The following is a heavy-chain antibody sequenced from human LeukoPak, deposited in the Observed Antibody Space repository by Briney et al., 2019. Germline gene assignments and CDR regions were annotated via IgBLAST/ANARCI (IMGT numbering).Heavy chain of an antibody. Sequence: GGSLRLSCAASGFTFSRTAMSWVRQAPGKGLEWVATISGSGVGTYYAASVKGRFNISRDNSKNTLYLQMNSLRTEDTAMYYCAKDANYLRSGSFFIPFDYWGQGTLVSLSS. CDR1: GFTFSRTA. D-gene: IGHD4/OR15-4a*01. J-gene: IGHJ4*02. CDR2: ISGSGVGT. CDR3: AKDANYLRSGSFFIPFDY. V-gene: IGHV3-23*01.